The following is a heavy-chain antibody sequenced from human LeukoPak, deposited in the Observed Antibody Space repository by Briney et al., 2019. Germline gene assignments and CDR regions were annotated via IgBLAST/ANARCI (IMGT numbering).Heavy chain of an antibody. CDR1: GFTFSSYA. J-gene: IGHJ6*03. V-gene: IGHV3-64*01. CDR2: ISSNGGST. CDR3: ARGRKPSGYYYYMDV. Sequence: TGGSLRLSCAASGFTFSSYAMHWVRQAPGKGLEYVSAISSNGGSTYYANSVKGRFTISRDNSKNTLYLHMDSLSVDDTTVYYCARGRKPSGYYYYMDVWGKGTTVTV.